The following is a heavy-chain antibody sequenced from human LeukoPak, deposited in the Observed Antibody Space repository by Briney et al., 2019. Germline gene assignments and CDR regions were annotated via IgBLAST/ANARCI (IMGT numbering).Heavy chain of an antibody. CDR3: ARGDSSGYYYALS. Sequence: SETLSLTCTVSGGSISSYYWSWIRQPAGKELEWIGRIYTSGSTNYSPSLKSRVTMSVDTSKNQFSLKLSSVTAADTAVYYCARGDSSGYYYALSWGQGTLVTVSS. CDR2: IYTSGST. J-gene: IGHJ5*02. V-gene: IGHV4-4*07. CDR1: GGSISSYY. D-gene: IGHD3-22*01.